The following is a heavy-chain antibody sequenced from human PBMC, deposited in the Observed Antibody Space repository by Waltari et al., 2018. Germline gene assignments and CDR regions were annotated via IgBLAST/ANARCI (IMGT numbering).Heavy chain of an antibody. CDR2: ASFDGSTT. CDR1: GFSRNHFG. CDR3: AKDAFGNTYLDH. J-gene: IGHJ5*02. D-gene: IGHD3-10*01. Sequence: QVQLVESGGGLVQPGLSLRLSCAPSGFSRNHFGMPWVRPAPDKGLEWVALASFDGSTTYYADSVRGRFTISRDNSKNTLYLDINTLRVDDTAIYYCAKDAFGNTYLDHWGQGTLVTVSS. V-gene: IGHV3-30*02.